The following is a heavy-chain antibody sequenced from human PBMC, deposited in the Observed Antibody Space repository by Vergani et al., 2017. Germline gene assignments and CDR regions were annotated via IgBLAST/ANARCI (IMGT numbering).Heavy chain of an antibody. V-gene: IGHV4-31*02. CDR3: AGVNSGIWYPYGIWFDP. Sequence: QVQLQESGPGLVKPSQTLSLTCTVSGGPISSGGYYWSWIRQHPGKGMEWIGYIYYSGSTYYNPSLKSQVTISVDTSKNQFSLKLCSVTAAATAVYYCAGVNSGIWYPYGIWFDPWGQGTLVTVSS. D-gene: IGHD6-13*01. CDR2: IYYSGST. J-gene: IGHJ5*02. CDR1: GGPISSGGYY.